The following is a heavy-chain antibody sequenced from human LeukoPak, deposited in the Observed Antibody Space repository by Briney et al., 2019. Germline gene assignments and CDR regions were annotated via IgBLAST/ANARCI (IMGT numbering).Heavy chain of an antibody. CDR1: GGTFSSYA. Sequence: GASGKVSCKASGGTFSSYAISWVRQAPGQGLEWMGRIIPIFGTANYAQKFQGRVTITTDESTSTAYMELSSLRSEDTAVYYCARVLIYDYVWGSYHDDAFDIWGQGTMVTVSS. CDR2: IIPIFGTA. CDR3: ARVLIYDYVWGSYHDDAFDI. J-gene: IGHJ3*02. D-gene: IGHD3-16*01. V-gene: IGHV1-69*05.